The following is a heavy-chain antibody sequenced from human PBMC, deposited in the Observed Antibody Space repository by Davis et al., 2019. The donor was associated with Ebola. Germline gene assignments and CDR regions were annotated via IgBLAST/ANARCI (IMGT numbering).Heavy chain of an antibody. Sequence: MPSETLSLTCIVSGASISSSYWSWIRQPPGKGLEWIGYIYYSWRTNYNPSLKGRVTMSVDTSKNQFSLKLSSVTAADTAVYYCARRGRGQWLVGGFDYWGQGTLVTVSS. J-gene: IGHJ4*02. D-gene: IGHD6-19*01. CDR2: IYYSWRT. CDR1: GASISSSY. CDR3: ARRGRGQWLVGGFDY. V-gene: IGHV4-59*08.